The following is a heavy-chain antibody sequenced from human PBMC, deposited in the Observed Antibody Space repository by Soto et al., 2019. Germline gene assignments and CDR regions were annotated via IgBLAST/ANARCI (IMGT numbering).Heavy chain of an antibody. CDR3: ATTGSAYNDYYYGMDV. Sequence: GASVKVSCKASGYTFTSYGISWVRQAPGQGLEWMGWISAYNGNTNYAQKLQGRVTMTTDTSTSTAYMELRSLRSDDTAVYYCATTGSAYNDYYYGMDVWGQGTTVTVPS. CDR2: ISAYNGNT. J-gene: IGHJ6*02. V-gene: IGHV1-18*04. D-gene: IGHD3-10*01. CDR1: GYTFTSYG.